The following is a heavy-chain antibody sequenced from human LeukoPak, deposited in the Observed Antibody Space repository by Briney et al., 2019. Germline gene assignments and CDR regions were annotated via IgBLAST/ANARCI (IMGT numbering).Heavy chain of an antibody. CDR1: GFTFSSYS. D-gene: IGHD2-15*01. CDR3: ARSPMVDIVVVVAAAPGDY. CDR2: ISSSRSYI. J-gene: IGHJ4*02. V-gene: IGHV3-21*01. Sequence: GGSLRLSCAASGFTFSSYSMNWVRQAPGKGLEWVSLISSSRSYIYYADSLKGRFTISRDNAKNSLYLQMNSLRAEDTAVYYCARSPMVDIVVVVAAAPGDYWGQGTLVTVSS.